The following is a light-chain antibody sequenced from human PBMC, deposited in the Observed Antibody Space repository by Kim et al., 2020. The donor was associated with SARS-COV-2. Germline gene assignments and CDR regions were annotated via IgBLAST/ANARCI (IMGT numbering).Light chain of an antibody. J-gene: IGLJ3*02. Sequence: LEQTVRITCRGDSLKTYYASWFQHQPGQAPILVFYSKDKRPSGIPDRFSGSSSGDTSSLTITGAQAEDEADYFCSSRDSTGYHWVFGGGTQLTVL. CDR1: SLKTYY. CDR3: SSRDSTGYHWV. CDR2: SKD. V-gene: IGLV3-19*01.